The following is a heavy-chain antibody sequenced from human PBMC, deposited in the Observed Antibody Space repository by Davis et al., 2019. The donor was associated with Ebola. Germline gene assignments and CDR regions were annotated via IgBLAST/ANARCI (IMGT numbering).Heavy chain of an antibody. V-gene: IGHV1-18*01. CDR3: ARAQFPTTSDH. CDR2: ISAYNGNT. D-gene: IGHD1-1*01. J-gene: IGHJ4*02. CDR1: GYTFTSYG. Sequence: ASVKVSCTASGYTFTSYGISWVRQAPGQGLEWMGWISAYNGNTNYAQNVQGRVIMTSDTATTTAYMEVGSLRSDDTAVYYCARAQFPTTSDHWGQGTLVTVSS.